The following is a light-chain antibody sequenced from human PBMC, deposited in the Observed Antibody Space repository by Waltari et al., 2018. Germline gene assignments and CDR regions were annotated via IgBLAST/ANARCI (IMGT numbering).Light chain of an antibody. CDR1: QSITNY. V-gene: IGKV1-39*01. J-gene: IGKJ1*01. Sequence: DIQLTLSPSSLSASVGDRVTITCRASQSITNYLNWYQKKPGKAPQLLIYDAASLQSGVPSRFSGSGSGTDFTLSINGLQPEDFAIYFCQQTYTSPQNFGQGTRV. CDR2: DAA. CDR3: QQTYTSPQN.